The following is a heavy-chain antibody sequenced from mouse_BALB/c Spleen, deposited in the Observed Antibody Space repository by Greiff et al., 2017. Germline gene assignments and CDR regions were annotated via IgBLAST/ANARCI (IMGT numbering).Heavy chain of an antibody. D-gene: IGHD2-3*01. Sequence: QVQLKESGPGLVAPSQSLSITCTVSGFSLTSYGVHWVRQPPGKGLEWLGVIWAGGSTNYNSALMSRLSISKDNSKSQVLLKMNSLQTDDTAMYYCARVSDGYYGGDYWGQGTSVTVSS. CDR1: GFSLTSYG. V-gene: IGHV2-9*02. J-gene: IGHJ4*01. CDR2: IWAGGST. CDR3: ARVSDGYYGGDY.